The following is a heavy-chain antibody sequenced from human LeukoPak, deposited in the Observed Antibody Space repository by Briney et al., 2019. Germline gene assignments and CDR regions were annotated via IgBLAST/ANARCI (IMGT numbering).Heavy chain of an antibody. V-gene: IGHV3-30-3*01. CDR2: ISYDGSNK. D-gene: IGHD2-15*01. Sequence: PGGFLRLFCAASGFTFSSYAMHWVRQAPGKGLEWVAVISYDGSNKYYADSVKGRFTISRDNSKNTLYLHMNSLRAEDTAVYYCARDHSPYCSGGSCYSNNWFDPWGQGTLVTVSS. CDR1: GFTFSSYA. J-gene: IGHJ5*02. CDR3: ARDHSPYCSGGSCYSNNWFDP.